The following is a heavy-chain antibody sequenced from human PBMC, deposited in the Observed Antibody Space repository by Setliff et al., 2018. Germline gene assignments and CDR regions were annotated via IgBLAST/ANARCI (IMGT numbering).Heavy chain of an antibody. CDR2: IYASGST. D-gene: IGHD7-27*01. CDR3: ATLTGDRGVDY. Sequence: SETLSLTCTVSGGSISSDSDYWSWIRQSAGKGLEWIGRIYASGSTEYNPSLGSRVTISVDTSRNQFSLNLNSVTAADTAVYYCATLTGDRGVDYWGQGRLVTVSS. J-gene: IGHJ4*02. V-gene: IGHV4-61*02. CDR1: GGSISSDSDY.